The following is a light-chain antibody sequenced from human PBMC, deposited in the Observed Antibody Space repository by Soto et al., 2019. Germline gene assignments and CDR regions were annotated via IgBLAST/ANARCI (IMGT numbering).Light chain of an antibody. CDR3: QQYGSSRT. CDR2: GAS. Sequence: EIVLTQSPGTLSLSPGERATLSCRASQSVSSSYLAWYQQKPGQAPRLLIYGASSRATVIPDRFSGSGSGTDFIITISILEPEDFAVYYCQQYGSSRTFGQGTKLEIK. V-gene: IGKV3-20*01. CDR1: QSVSSSY. J-gene: IGKJ2*01.